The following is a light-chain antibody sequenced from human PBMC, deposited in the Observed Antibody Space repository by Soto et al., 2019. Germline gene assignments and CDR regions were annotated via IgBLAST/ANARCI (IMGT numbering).Light chain of an antibody. V-gene: IGKV3-11*01. Sequence: EIELTQSPGTLSLSPGERATLSCRASQSVGGFLAWYQQKPGQAPRLIIYDTSNRATGIPARFSGSGSGADFTITISSLEPEDFAVYYCQHRGNWRTFGQGTKVEIK. CDR1: QSVGGF. J-gene: IGKJ1*01. CDR3: QHRGNWRT. CDR2: DTS.